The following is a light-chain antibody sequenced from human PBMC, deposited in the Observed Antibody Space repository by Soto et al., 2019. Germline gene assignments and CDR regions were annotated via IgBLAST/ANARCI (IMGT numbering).Light chain of an antibody. CDR1: QPVNNN. CDR2: GAS. V-gene: IGKV3-15*01. J-gene: IGKJ5*01. CDR3: QQYEKWPPSIT. Sequence: IVMTQSPATLSVSPGDRVTLSCRSSQPVNNNLAWYQHKPGQAPRLLIYGASTRATGISARLSGGGSGTEFTLTISSLQSEDFALYFCQQYEKWPPSITFGQGTRLEIK.